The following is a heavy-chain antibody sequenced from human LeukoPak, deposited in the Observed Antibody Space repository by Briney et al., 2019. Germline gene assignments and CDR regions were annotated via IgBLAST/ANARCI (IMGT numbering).Heavy chain of an antibody. CDR1: GFTFSSYG. D-gene: IGHD3-10*01. Sequence: GGSLRLSCAASGFTFSSYGMHWVRQAPGKGLEWVAVISYDGSNKYYADSVKGRFTISRDNSKNTPYLQMNSLRAEDTAVYYCAKALRALAGYFDYWGQGTLVTVSS. CDR3: AKALRALAGYFDY. V-gene: IGHV3-30*18. CDR2: ISYDGSNK. J-gene: IGHJ4*02.